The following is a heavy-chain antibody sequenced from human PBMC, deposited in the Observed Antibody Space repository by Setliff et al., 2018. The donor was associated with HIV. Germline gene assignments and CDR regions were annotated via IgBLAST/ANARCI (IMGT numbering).Heavy chain of an antibody. D-gene: IGHD3-22*01. J-gene: IGHJ4*02. CDR3: ARVEYYYDSSGYYYDY. CDR1: GYTFTRYA. Sequence: SVKVSCKASGYTFTRYAMNWVRQAPGQGLEWMGGIIPIFGTANYAQKFQGRVTITADESTSTAYMELSSLRSEDTAVYYCARVEYYYDSSGYYYDYWGQGTLVTVS. V-gene: IGHV1-69*13. CDR2: IIPIFGTA.